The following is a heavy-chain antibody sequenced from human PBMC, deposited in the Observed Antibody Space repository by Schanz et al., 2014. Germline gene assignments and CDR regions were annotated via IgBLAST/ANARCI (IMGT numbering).Heavy chain of an antibody. D-gene: IGHD5-12*01. J-gene: IGHJ4*02. CDR3: ARKVVATIGGYYDN. Sequence: EVQLVESGGGLVQPGGSLRLSCTASGFTFSSYSMNWVRQAPGKGLVWVSRIKSDGSSTSYADSVKGRFTISRDNAENTLFLQMNSLRAEDTAVYYCARKVVATIGGYYDNWGQGTLVIVSS. CDR2: IKSDGSST. CDR1: GFTFSSYS. V-gene: IGHV3-74*02.